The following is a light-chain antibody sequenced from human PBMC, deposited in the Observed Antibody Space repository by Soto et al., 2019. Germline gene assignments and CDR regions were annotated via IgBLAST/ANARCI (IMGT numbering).Light chain of an antibody. Sequence: EIVMTQSPATLSVSPGERATLSCRASQSVSSNLAWYQQKPGQAPRLLIYGASTRATGIPARCSGSGSGTEFTLPISRLQSEDFAVYYCQQYNNWPCTFGQGTKLEIK. V-gene: IGKV3-15*01. CDR1: QSVSSN. CDR3: QQYNNWPCT. J-gene: IGKJ2*02. CDR2: GAS.